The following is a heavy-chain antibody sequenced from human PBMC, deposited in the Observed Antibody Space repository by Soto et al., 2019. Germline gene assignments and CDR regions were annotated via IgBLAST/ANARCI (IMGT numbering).Heavy chain of an antibody. J-gene: IGHJ4*02. CDR3: ARVAGTVLDKTYYDYIWGSYRSYYFDY. V-gene: IGHV4-31*03. CDR2: IYYSGST. CDR1: GGSISSGGYY. Sequence: SETLSLTCTVSGGSISSGGYYWSWIRQHPGKGLEWIGYIYYSGSTYYNPSLKSRVTISVDTSKNQFSLKLGSVTAAETAVYYCARVAGTVLDKTYYDYIWGSYRSYYFDYWGQGTLVTVSS. D-gene: IGHD3-16*02.